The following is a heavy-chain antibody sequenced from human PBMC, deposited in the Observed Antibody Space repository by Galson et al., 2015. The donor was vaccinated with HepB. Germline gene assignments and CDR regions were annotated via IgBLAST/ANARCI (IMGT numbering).Heavy chain of an antibody. J-gene: IGHJ6*02. Sequence: SLRLSCAASGFTFSSYGMHWVRQAPGKGLEWVAVIWYDGSNKYYADSVTGRFTISRDNSKNTLYLQMNGLRAEDTAVYYCAKADTAMVSYYGMDVWGQGTTVTVSS. D-gene: IGHD5-18*01. V-gene: IGHV3-33*06. CDR3: AKADTAMVSYYGMDV. CDR2: IWYDGSNK. CDR1: GFTFSSYG.